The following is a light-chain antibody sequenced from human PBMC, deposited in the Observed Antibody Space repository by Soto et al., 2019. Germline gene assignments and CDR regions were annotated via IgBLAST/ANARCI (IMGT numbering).Light chain of an antibody. CDR3: QQRNRCPLT. CDR2: NAS. CDR1: TSVRNY. V-gene: IGKV3-11*01. J-gene: IGKJ5*01. Sequence: EIMLTQSPATLSLSPGERATLSGRARTSVRNYLAWYQQKLGQPPRLLIYNASNRATGIPDRFSGSGSGTDFTLTISSLEHEDFAVYYCQQRNRCPLTLGQGTRLVIK.